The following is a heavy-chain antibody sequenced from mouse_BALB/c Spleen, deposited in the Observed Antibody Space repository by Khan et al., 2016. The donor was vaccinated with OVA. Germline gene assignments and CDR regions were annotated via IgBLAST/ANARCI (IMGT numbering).Heavy chain of an antibody. CDR3: ARNLALTYALDY. D-gene: IGHD1-1*01. J-gene: IGHJ4*01. Sequence: QVQLQQSGPGLVAPSQSLSITCTVSGFSLSRYSVHWVRRPPGKGLEWLGMIWGDGSTDYNSALKSRLSISKDNSKSQVFLKMNSLQTDDTAMYYCARNLALTYALDYWGQGTSVTVSS. CDR1: GFSLSRYS. CDR2: IWGDGST. V-gene: IGHV2-6-4*01.